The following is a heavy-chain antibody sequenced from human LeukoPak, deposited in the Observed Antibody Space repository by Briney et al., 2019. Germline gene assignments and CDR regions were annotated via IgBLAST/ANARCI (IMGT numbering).Heavy chain of an antibody. CDR3: ARDGGWLQTQNHYYYHGLDV. J-gene: IGHJ6*02. D-gene: IGHD5-24*01. CDR1: GGAFSSYG. V-gene: IGHV1-69*04. Sequence: SVKVSCKASGGAFSSYGITWVRQAPGQGPEWMGRIIPILDMADYAQNFRGRVTITADKSTRTAYMEMSSLRFEDTAVYHCARDGGWLQTQNHYYYHGLDVWGQGTTVTVSS. CDR2: IIPILDMA.